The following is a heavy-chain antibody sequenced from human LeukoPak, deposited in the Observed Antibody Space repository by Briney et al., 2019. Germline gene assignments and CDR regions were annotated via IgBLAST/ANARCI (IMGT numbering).Heavy chain of an antibody. D-gene: IGHD3-9*01. V-gene: IGHV4-39*01. CDR3: ARHYDILTGYPIDY. CDR2: IYYSGST. Sequence: PSETLSLTCTVSGGSISSSSYYGGWIRQPPGRGLEWFGSIYYSGSTYYNPSLKSRVTIPVDTSKDQFSLKLSSVTAADTAVYYCARHYDILTGYPIDYWGQGTLVTVSS. J-gene: IGHJ4*02. CDR1: GGSISSSSYY.